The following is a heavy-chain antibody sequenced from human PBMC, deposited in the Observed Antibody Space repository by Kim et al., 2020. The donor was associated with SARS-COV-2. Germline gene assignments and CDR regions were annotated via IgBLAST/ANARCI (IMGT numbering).Heavy chain of an antibody. CDR3: AKESSGYYGTWYFDL. Sequence: GGSLRLSCAASGFTFDDYTMHWVRQAPGKGLEWVSLISWDGGSTYYADSVKGRFTISRDNSKNSLYLQMNSLRTEDTALYYCAKESSGYYGTWYFDLWGRGTLVTVSS. CDR1: GFTFDDYT. CDR2: ISWDGGST. J-gene: IGHJ2*01. D-gene: IGHD3-22*01. V-gene: IGHV3-43*01.